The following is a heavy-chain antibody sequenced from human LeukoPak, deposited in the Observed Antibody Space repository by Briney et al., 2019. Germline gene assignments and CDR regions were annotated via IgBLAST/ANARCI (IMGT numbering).Heavy chain of an antibody. D-gene: IGHD1-26*01. V-gene: IGHV4-59*01. Sequence: SETLSLTCTVSGGSISSYYWSWIRQPPGKGLEWIGYIYYSGSTNYNPSLKSRVTISVDTSKNQFSLKLSSVTAADTAVYYCARGTGSYYVLYYFDYWGQGTLVTVSS. CDR1: GGSISSYY. J-gene: IGHJ4*02. CDR3: ARGTGSYYVLYYFDY. CDR2: IYYSGST.